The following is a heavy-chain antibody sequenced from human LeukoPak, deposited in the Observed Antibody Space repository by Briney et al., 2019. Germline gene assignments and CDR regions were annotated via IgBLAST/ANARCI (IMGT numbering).Heavy chain of an antibody. CDR3: ASSGTHDAFDI. V-gene: IGHV1-46*01. CDR1: GYTFTSYY. J-gene: IGHJ3*02. Sequence: ASVKVSCKASGYTFTSYYMHWVRQAPGQGLEWMGIINPSGSSTTYAQKFQGRVTITADKSTSTAYMELSSLRSEDTAVYYCASSGTHDAFDIWGQGTMVTVSS. D-gene: IGHD6-25*01. CDR2: INPSGSST.